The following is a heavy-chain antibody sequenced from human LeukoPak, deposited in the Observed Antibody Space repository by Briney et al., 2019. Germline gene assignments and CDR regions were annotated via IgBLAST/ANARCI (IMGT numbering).Heavy chain of an antibody. V-gene: IGHV3-20*04. CDR3: ARVAYYGSGSYYDFDY. Sequence: PGGSLRLSCAASGFTFDDYGMSWVRQAPGKGLEWVSGINWNGGSTVYADSVKGRFTISRDNAKNSLYLQMNSLRAEDTALYYCARVAYYGSGSYYDFDYWGQGTLVTVSS. CDR1: GFTFDDYG. CDR2: INWNGGST. D-gene: IGHD3-10*01. J-gene: IGHJ4*02.